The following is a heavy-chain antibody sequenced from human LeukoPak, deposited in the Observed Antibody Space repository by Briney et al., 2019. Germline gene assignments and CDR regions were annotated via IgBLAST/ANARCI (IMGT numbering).Heavy chain of an antibody. CDR2: INHSGST. Sequence: SETLSLTCAVYGGSFSGYYWSWIRQPPGKGLEWIGEINHSGSTNYNPSLKSRVTISVDTSKNQFSLKLSSVTAADTAVYYCARVWVVVAASAFDYWGQGTLVTVSS. CDR1: GGSFSGYY. J-gene: IGHJ4*02. D-gene: IGHD2-15*01. V-gene: IGHV4-34*01. CDR3: ARVWVVVAASAFDY.